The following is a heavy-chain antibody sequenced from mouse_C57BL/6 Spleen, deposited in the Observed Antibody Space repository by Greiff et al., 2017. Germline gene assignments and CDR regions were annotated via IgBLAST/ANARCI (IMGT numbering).Heavy chain of an antibody. V-gene: IGHV1-50*01. CDR1: GYTFTSYW. J-gene: IGHJ1*03. CDR2: IDPSDSYT. CDR3: ARRRRYFGV. Sequence: QVQLQQPGAELVKPGASVKLSCKASGYTFTSYWMQWVKQRPGQGLEWIGEIDPSDSYTNYNQKFKGKATLTVDTSSSTAYMQLSSLTSEDSAVYYCARRRRYFGVWGTGTTVTGSS.